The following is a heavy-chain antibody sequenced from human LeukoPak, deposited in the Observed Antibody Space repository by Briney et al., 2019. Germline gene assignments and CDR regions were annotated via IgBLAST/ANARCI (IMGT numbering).Heavy chain of an antibody. CDR1: GGSISSYY. CDR2: IYYSGST. D-gene: IGHD6-13*01. Sequence: PSETLSLTCTVSGGSISSYYWSWIRQPPGKGLEWIGYIYYSGSTNYNPSLKSRVTISVDTSKNQFSLKLSSVTAADTAVYYCARLGDEAAAAFKLVRFDYWGQGTLVTVSS. CDR3: ARLGDEAAAAFKLVRFDY. V-gene: IGHV4-59*08. J-gene: IGHJ4*02.